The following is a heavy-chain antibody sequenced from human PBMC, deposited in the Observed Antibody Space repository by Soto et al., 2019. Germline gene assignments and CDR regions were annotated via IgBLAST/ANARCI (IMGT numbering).Heavy chain of an antibody. V-gene: IGHV2-5*02. D-gene: IGHD1-20*01. CDR1: GFSLSSSGEG. J-gene: IGHJ4*02. CDR3: AHRKKTITVASYFDS. Sequence: QITLKESGPTLVKPTQTLTLTCTFSGFSLSSSGEGVGWIRQPPGKALEWLALIYWDDDKRYSPSLKNRLSISRDTSKSQVVLSMTNMDPADTATYYCAHRKKTITVASYFDSWGQGTLVTVSS. CDR2: IYWDDDK.